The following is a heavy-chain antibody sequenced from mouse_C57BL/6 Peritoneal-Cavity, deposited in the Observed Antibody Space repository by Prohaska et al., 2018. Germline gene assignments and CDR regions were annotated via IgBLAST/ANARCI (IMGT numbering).Heavy chain of an antibody. Sequence: EVMLVESGGGLVKPGGSLKLSCAASGFTFSSYTMSWVRQTPEKRLEWVATSSGGGCNTYYPDSLKGRFTISRDNAKNTLYLQMSSLSSEETAVYYCAKHGVYTNYYARDYEGKGASDAVYS. CDR1: GFTFSSYT. CDR2: SSGGGCNT. V-gene: IGHV5-9*01. CDR3: AKHGVYTNYYARDY. J-gene: IGHJ4*01.